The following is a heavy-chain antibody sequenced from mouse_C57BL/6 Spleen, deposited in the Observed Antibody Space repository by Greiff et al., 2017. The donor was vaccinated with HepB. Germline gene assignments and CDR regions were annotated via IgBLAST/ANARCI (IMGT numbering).Heavy chain of an antibody. CDR1: GFTFSSYA. J-gene: IGHJ3*01. CDR3: AREENDYPAWFAY. D-gene: IGHD2-4*01. Sequence: EVNVVESGGGLVKPGGSLKLSCAASGFTFSSYAMSWVRQTPEKRLEWVATISDGGSYTYYPDNVKGRFTISRDNAKNNLYLQMSHLKSEDTAMYYCAREENDYPAWFAYWGQGTLVTVSA. CDR2: ISDGGSYT. V-gene: IGHV5-4*01.